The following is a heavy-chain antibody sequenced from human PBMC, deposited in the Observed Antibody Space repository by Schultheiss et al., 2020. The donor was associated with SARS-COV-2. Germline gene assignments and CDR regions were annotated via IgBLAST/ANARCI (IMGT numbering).Heavy chain of an antibody. J-gene: IGHJ5*02. D-gene: IGHD2-15*01. CDR3: ARGRKYCSGGSCFKWFDP. CDR1: GYSFSSYW. V-gene: IGHV5-51*01. Sequence: GESLKISCEGSGYSFSSYWIGWVRQMPGKGLEWMGIIYPGDADTRYSPSFQGQVTISADKSISTAYLQWSSLKASDTAMYYCARGRKYCSGGSCFKWFDPWGQGTLVTVSS. CDR2: IYPGDADT.